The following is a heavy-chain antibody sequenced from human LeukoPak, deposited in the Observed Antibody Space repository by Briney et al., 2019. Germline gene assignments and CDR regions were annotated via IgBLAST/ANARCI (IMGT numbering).Heavy chain of an antibody. J-gene: IGHJ3*02. CDR2: IYYSGST. V-gene: IGHV4-59*01. CDR3: ARGGYFDWLKAFDI. Sequence: PSETLSLTCAVYGGSFSGYYWSWIRQPPGKGLEWIGYIYYSGSTNYNPSLKSRVTISVDTSKNQFSLKLSSVTAADTAVYYCARGGYFDWLKAFDIWGQGTMVTVSS. CDR1: GGSFSGYY. D-gene: IGHD3-9*01.